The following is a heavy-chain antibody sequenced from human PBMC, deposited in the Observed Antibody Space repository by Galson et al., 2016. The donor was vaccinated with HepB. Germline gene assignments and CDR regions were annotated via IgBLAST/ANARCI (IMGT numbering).Heavy chain of an antibody. D-gene: IGHD1-14*01. J-gene: IGHJ5*02. CDR1: GVSMSSYF. Sequence: SETLSLTCSVSGVSMSSYFWSWVRQPPGKGLEWIGYIIYSGKTNYNPPLKSRVIMSLDKSKSQFSLKLTSVTPADTAVYYCVRDTGIPAWGQGTLVTVPS. CDR3: VRDTGIPA. CDR2: IIYSGKT. V-gene: IGHV4-59*01.